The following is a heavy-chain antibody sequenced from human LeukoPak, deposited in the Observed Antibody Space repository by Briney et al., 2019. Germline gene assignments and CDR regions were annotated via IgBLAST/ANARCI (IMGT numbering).Heavy chain of an antibody. J-gene: IGHJ4*02. D-gene: IGHD1-26*01. V-gene: IGHV4-4*07. Sequence: SETLSLTCTVSGGSINSYYWSWIRQPAGKGLEWIGRIFTSGSTNYNPSLKSQVTMSVDTSKNQFSLKLSSVTAADTAVYYCASGWELLTFDYWGQGTLVTVSS. CDR1: GGSINSYY. CDR3: ASGWELLTFDY. CDR2: IFTSGST.